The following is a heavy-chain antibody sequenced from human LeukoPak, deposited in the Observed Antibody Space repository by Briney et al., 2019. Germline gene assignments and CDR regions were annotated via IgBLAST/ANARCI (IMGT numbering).Heavy chain of an antibody. V-gene: IGHV3-53*01. J-gene: IGHJ4*02. CDR3: ARDLDYFDSSGSHRRRNYFDY. D-gene: IGHD3-22*01. CDR2: IHSDGST. CDR1: GLTVSTNY. Sequence: GGPLRLSCAASGLTVSTNYMTWVRQAPGKGLEWVSIIHSDGSTYYADSVKGRFTISRDNYKNTLYLQMNSLRGEDTAMYYCARDLDYFDSSGSHRRRNYFDYWGQGTLVTVSS.